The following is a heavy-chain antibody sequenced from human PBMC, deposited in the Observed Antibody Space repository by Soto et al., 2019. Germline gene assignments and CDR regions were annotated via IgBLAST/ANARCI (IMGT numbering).Heavy chain of an antibody. Sequence: QVQLQQWGAGLLKPSETLSLTCAVYGGSFSGYYWSWIRQPPGKGLEWIGEINHSGSTNYNPSLMRRVTISVDTSKNQFSLKLSSVTAADSAVYYCARAFGDFDYWGQGTLVTVSS. V-gene: IGHV4-34*01. CDR3: ARAFGDFDY. J-gene: IGHJ4*02. D-gene: IGHD3-10*01. CDR2: INHSGST. CDR1: GGSFSGYY.